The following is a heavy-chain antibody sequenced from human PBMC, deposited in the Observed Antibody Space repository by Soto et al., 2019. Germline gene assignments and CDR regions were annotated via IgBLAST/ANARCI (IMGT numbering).Heavy chain of an antibody. D-gene: IGHD3-22*01. CDR2: ISYDGSNK. CDR1: GFTFSSYG. V-gene: IGHV3-30*18. J-gene: IGHJ4*02. CDR3: AKDPQPLVVISSYFDY. Sequence: PGGSLRLSCAASGFTFSSYGMHWVRQAPGKGLEWVAVISYDGSNKYYADSVKGRFTISRDNSKNTLYLQMNSLRAEDTAVYYCAKDPQPLVVISSYFDYWGQGTLVTVSS.